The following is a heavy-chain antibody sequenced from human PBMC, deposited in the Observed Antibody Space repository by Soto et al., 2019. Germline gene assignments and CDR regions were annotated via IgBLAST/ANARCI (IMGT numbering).Heavy chain of an antibody. CDR3: ARGTGSIRTIIRVDY. J-gene: IGHJ4*02. D-gene: IGHD3-10*01. Sequence: EVQLLESGGGWVQPGGSLRLSCVGSGFTVSNNYMSWVRQAPGKGLEWVSVLYAGGSIYYADSVRGRFSISRDNSKNKLYLQMDSLGVEDTAVYYCARGTGSIRTIIRVDYWVQGTLVTVSS. CDR1: GFTVSNNY. CDR2: LYAGGSI. V-gene: IGHV3-66*01.